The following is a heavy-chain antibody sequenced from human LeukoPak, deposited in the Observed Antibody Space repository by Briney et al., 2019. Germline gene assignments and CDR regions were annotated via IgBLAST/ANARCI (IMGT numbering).Heavy chain of an antibody. J-gene: IGHJ5*02. Sequence: GGSLRLSCAASGFSFSSYGMQWVRQAPGKGLERVAFIQYDGSNKYYAESVKGRFTISRDNSKNTLYLQMNSLRADDTAVYYCARAYCSGGSCYSSRGMFDPWGHGTLVTVSS. CDR1: GFSFSSYG. D-gene: IGHD2-15*01. CDR3: ARAYCSGGSCYSSRGMFDP. V-gene: IGHV3-30*02. CDR2: IQYDGSNK.